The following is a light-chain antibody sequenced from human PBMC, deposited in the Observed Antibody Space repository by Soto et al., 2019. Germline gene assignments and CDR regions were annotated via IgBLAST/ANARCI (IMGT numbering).Light chain of an antibody. CDR3: QQFGSSPGFT. J-gene: IGKJ3*01. CDR2: GAS. CDR1: QSINNRY. V-gene: IGKV3-20*01. Sequence: EIVLTQSPGTLSLSPGERATLSCRASQSINNRYLAWYQQKPGQAPRLLIYGASSRATGIPDRLIGSGSGTDFALTISRLDPEELAVYYCQQFGSSPGFTCGPGTKVDIK.